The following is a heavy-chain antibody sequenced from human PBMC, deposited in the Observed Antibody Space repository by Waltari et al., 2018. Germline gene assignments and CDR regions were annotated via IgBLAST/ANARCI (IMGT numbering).Heavy chain of an antibody. CDR3: ARDSAVVVPAAVDS. J-gene: IGHJ5*01. CDR1: GFNFHNFG. CDR2: ISYDGNYK. Sequence: QVHLVESGGGVVQPGRSLRLSCAASGFNFHNFGVHWVRQTPGKGLEFVAFISYDGNYKFHSHSVRGRFTISRDNSKKTFYLQMNSLRPEDTAVYYCARDSAVVVPAAVDSWGQGTLVTVSS. D-gene: IGHD2-2*01. V-gene: IGHV3-30*03.